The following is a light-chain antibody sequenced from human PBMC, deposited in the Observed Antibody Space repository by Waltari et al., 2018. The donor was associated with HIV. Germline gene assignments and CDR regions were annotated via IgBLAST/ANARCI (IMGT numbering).Light chain of an antibody. CDR2: AAS. Sequence: DIRMTQSPPSLPEPVGDGVVVTCRTSQSITTYLNWYHQKPGKAPELLIYAASTLQSGVPSRFSGSGSGTEFTLTINNLQPEDFATYYCQQSHTTPWTFGQGTTVEIK. J-gene: IGKJ1*01. CDR1: QSITTY. V-gene: IGKV1-39*01. CDR3: QQSHTTPWT.